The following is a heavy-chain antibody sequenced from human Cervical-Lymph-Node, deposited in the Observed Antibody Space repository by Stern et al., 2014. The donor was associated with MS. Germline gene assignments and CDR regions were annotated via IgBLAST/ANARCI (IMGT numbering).Heavy chain of an antibody. CDR3: ASAYSSSHYYFDY. CDR1: GFSFSRYA. D-gene: IGHD6-13*01. CDR2: IWSDGSNP. V-gene: IGHV3-33*01. J-gene: IGHJ4*02. Sequence: VQLVESGGGVVQPGRSLRLSCAASGFSFSRYAMHWVRQAPGKGLEWVALIWSDGSNPYYADSGTGRFTISRDNFKNTLYLQMNSLRAEDTAVYYCASAYSSSHYYFDYWGQGTLVTVSS.